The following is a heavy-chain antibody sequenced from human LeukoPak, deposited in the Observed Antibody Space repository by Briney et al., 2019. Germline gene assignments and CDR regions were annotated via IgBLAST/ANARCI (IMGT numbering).Heavy chain of an antibody. D-gene: IGHD3-10*02. J-gene: IGHJ6*03. CDR2: INPSGGST. CDR3: AKEELRRITMWGYMDV. CDR1: GYTFTSYY. V-gene: IGHV1-46*01. Sequence: ASVKVSCKASGYTFTSYYMHWVRQAPGQGLEWMGIINPSGGSTSYAQKFQGRVTMTRDTSTSTVYMELSSLRSEDTAFYYCAKEELRRITMWGYMDVWGKGTTVTISS.